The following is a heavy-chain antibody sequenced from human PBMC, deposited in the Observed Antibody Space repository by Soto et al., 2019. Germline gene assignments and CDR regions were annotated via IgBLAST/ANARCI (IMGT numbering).Heavy chain of an antibody. CDR2: INAGNGNT. Sequence: QAQLVQSGAEVKKPGASVKVSCKASGYTLSSFGIHWVRQAPGQRLEWMGWINAGNGNTKYSQKLQGRVTFSRDTSANTAYMEHNCLTSEDTAVSYCVRKRQQWLVGDSWGQGSLVTVSS. J-gene: IGHJ4*02. CDR1: GYTLSSFG. CDR3: VRKRQQWLVGDS. V-gene: IGHV1-3*01. D-gene: IGHD6-19*01.